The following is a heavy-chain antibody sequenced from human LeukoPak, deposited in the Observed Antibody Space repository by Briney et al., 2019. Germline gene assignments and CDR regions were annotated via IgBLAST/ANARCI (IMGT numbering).Heavy chain of an antibody. V-gene: IGHV4-4*07. CDR3: AREGYYDSSGYYCWFDP. Sequence: SETLSLTCTVSGGSISSYYWSWIRQPAGKGLEWIERIYTSGSANYNPSLKSRVTMSVDTSKNQFSLKLSSVTAADTAVYYCAREGYYDSSGYYCWFDPWGQGTLVTVSS. CDR1: GGSISSYY. D-gene: IGHD3-22*01. J-gene: IGHJ5*02. CDR2: IYTSGSA.